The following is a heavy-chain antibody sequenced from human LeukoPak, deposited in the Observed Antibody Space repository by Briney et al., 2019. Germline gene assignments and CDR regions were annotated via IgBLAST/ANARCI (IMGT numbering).Heavy chain of an antibody. CDR3: ARVAYYYGSSGYSFDY. J-gene: IGHJ4*02. Sequence: HPGGSLRLSCAASGFTVSSNYMSWVRQAPGKGLEWVSVIYSGGSTYYADSVKGRFTISRDNSKNTVYLQMNSLRAEDTAVYHCARVAYYYGSSGYSFDYWGQGTLVTVSS. V-gene: IGHV3-66*01. D-gene: IGHD3-22*01. CDR1: GFTVSSNY. CDR2: IYSGGST.